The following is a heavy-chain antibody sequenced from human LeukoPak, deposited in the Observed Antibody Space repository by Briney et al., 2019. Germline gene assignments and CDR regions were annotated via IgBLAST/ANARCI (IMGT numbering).Heavy chain of an antibody. Sequence: GGSLRLTCAASGFTFSSYEMNWVRQAPGKGLEWVSYTSSSGSTIYYADSVKGRFTISRDNAKNSLYLQMNSLRAEDTALYYCAKGGLVVATSPPSYWGQGTLVTVSS. CDR2: TSSSGSTI. J-gene: IGHJ4*02. CDR1: GFTFSSYE. V-gene: IGHV3-48*03. D-gene: IGHD5-12*01. CDR3: AKGGLVVATSPPSY.